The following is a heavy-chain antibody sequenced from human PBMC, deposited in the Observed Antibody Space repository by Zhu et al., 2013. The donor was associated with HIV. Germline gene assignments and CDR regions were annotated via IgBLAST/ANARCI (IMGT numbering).Heavy chain of an antibody. CDR1: GYTFTSYY. J-gene: IGHJ4*02. Sequence: QVQLVQSGAEVKKPGASVKVSCKASGYTFTSYYMHWVRQAPGQGLEWMGIINPSGGSTSYAQKFQGRVTMTRDTSTSTVYMELSSLRSEDTAVYYCARGGFVYCGGDCYTTFDYWGQGTLVTVSS. CDR2: INPSGGST. CDR3: ARGGFVYCGGDCYTTFDY. D-gene: IGHD2-21*02. V-gene: IGHV1-46*01.